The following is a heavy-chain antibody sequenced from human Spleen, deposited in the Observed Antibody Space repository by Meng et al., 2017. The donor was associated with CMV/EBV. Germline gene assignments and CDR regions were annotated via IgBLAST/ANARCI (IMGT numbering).Heavy chain of an antibody. Sequence: GGSLRLSCAASGFTFSSYWMSWVRQAPGKGLKWVSVIYGGGSGTYYADSVKGRFTVSRDISKNTLYLQMNSLRADDTAIYYCAKDLGRWEWEPAGIQHWGQGTLVTVSS. CDR3: AKDLGRWEWEPAGIQH. CDR2: IYGGGSGT. J-gene: IGHJ1*01. CDR1: GFTFSSYW. D-gene: IGHD1-26*01. V-gene: IGHV3-23*03.